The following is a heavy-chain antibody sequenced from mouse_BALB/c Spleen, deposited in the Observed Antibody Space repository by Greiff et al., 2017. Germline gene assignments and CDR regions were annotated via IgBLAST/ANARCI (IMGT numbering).Heavy chain of an antibody. CDR2: IDPENGDT. J-gene: IGHJ3*01. V-gene: IGHV14-4*02. D-gene: IGHD2-1*01. Sequence: EVQLQQSGAELVRSGASVKLSCTASGFNIKDYYMHWVKQRPEQGLEWIGWIDPENGDTEYAPKFQGKATMTADTSSNTAYLQLSSLTSEDTAVYYCNAGYYGNSWFAYWGQGTLVTVSA. CDR1: GFNIKDYY. CDR3: NAGYYGNSWFAY.